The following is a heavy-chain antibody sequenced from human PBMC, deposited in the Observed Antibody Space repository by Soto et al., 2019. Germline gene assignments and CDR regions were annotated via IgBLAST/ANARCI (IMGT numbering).Heavy chain of an antibody. CDR1: GYTLTELS. Sequence: ASVKVSCKGSGYTLTELSMHWVRQDPGKGLEWMGGFDPEDGETIYAQKFQSRVTMTEDKSTDTAYMELSSLRSEDTAVYYCATAGYCSGGSCYLFDYWGQGTLVTVSS. CDR3: ATAGYCSGGSCYLFDY. V-gene: IGHV1-24*01. D-gene: IGHD2-15*01. CDR2: FDPEDGET. J-gene: IGHJ4*02.